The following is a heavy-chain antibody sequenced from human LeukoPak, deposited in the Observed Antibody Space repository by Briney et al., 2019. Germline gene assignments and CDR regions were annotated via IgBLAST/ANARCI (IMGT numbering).Heavy chain of an antibody. CDR2: INHSGST. CDR1: GGSFSGYY. CDR3: ARDLGGCTNGVCYKHYYYMGV. Sequence: SETLSLTCAVYGGSFSGYYWSWIRQPPGKGLEWIGEINHSGSTNYNPSLKSRVTISVDTSKSQFSLKLSSVTAADTAVYYCARDLGGCTNGVCYKHYYYMGVWGKGTTVTVSS. D-gene: IGHD2-8*01. V-gene: IGHV4-34*01. J-gene: IGHJ6*03.